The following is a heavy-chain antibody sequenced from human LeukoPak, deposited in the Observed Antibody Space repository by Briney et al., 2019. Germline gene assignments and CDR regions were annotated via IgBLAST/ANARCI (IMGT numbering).Heavy chain of an antibody. CDR3: ARVRHSSGWNYYGMDV. CDR2: IWYDGSNK. CDR1: GFTFSSYG. Sequence: GGSLRLSCAASGFTFSSYGMHWVRQAPGKGLEWVAVIWYDGSNKYYADSVKGRFTISRDNSKNRLYLQMNSLRAEDRAVYYCARVRHSSGWNYYGMDVWGQGTTVTVSS. D-gene: IGHD6-19*01. V-gene: IGHV3-33*01. J-gene: IGHJ6*02.